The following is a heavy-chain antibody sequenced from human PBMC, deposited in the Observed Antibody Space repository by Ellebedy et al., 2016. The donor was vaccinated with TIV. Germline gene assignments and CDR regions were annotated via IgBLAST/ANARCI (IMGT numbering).Heavy chain of an antibody. CDR2: IYQDGSFQ. J-gene: IGHJ5*02. V-gene: IGHV3-7*01. CDR3: ARRGSYGDYAVQVNSWFDT. D-gene: IGHD4-17*01. Sequence: PGGSLRLSCAASGFSFRSYWMSWVRQAPGKGLEWVANIYQDGSFQYYLDSVKGRFPISRDNANKSLFLQMNSLRVEDTAVYYCARRGSYGDYAVQVNSWFDTWGQGALVSVSS. CDR1: GFSFRSYW.